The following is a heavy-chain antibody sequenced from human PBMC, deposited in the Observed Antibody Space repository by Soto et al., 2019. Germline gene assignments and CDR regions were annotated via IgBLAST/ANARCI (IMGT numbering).Heavy chain of an antibody. J-gene: IGHJ6*02. CDR2: IYPGDSDT. CDR3: ARQGVEYSSSSPGYYYYYGMDV. V-gene: IGHV5-51*01. D-gene: IGHD6-6*01. CDR1: GYSFTSYW. Sequence: GESLKISCKGSGYSFTSYWIGWVRQMPGKGLEWMGIIYPGDSDTRYSPSFQGQVTISADKSISTAYLQWSSLKASDTAMYYCARQGVEYSSSSPGYYYYYGMDVWGQGTTVTVSS.